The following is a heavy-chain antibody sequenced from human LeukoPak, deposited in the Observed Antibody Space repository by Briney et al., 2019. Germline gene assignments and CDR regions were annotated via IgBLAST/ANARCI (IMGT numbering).Heavy chain of an antibody. V-gene: IGHV3-20*04. CDR2: INWNGGST. CDR3: ARVGMLAVAGTAAWFDP. J-gene: IGHJ5*02. Sequence: GGSLRLSCAASGFTFDDYGMSWVRQAPGKGLEWVSGINWNGGSTGHADSVKGRFTISRDNAKNSLYLQMNSLRAEDTALYYCARVGMLAVAGTAAWFDPWGQGTLVTVSS. CDR1: GFTFDDYG. D-gene: IGHD6-19*01.